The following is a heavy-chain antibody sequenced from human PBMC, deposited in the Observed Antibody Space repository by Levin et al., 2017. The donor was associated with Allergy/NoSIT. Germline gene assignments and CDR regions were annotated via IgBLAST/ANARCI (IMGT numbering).Heavy chain of an antibody. CDR2: INTDSGDT. Sequence: ASVKVSCKASGYSFSNHGMHWVRQAPGERLEWMGWINTDSGDTTYSQQFQGRVTITRDKSASTAYIQVSSLRSEDTAVYYCARSLGYCSSGNCWFDSWGQGTLVTVSS. CDR3: ARSLGYCSSGNCWFDS. V-gene: IGHV1-3*04. J-gene: IGHJ5*01. CDR1: GYSFSNHG. D-gene: IGHD2-2*01.